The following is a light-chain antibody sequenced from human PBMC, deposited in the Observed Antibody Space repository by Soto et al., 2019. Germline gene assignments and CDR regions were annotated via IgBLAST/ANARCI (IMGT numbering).Light chain of an antibody. CDR3: TSYATGRTLYV. CDR1: MRDVGAYNL. V-gene: IGLV2-14*01. J-gene: IGLJ1*01. Sequence: QSVLTQPASVSGSPGQSITISCAGTMRDVGAYNLVSWYQQHPGRAPQLIIYEVRNRPSGISFRFSGSKSGNTASLTISGLQAEDEADYYCTSYATGRTLYVFGTGTKLTVL. CDR2: EVR.